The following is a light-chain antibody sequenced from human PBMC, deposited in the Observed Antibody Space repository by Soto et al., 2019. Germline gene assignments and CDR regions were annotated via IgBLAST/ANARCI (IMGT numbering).Light chain of an antibody. CDR1: QSISSY. V-gene: IGKV1-39*01. J-gene: IGKJ5*01. Sequence: DIQMTQSPSSLSASVGDRVTITCRASQSISSYLNWYQQKPGKAPKLLIYAASSLQSGVPSRFRGSGSGPAFTLTISSLQPEDFATYYCQQIYSTPRTFGQGTRLEIK. CDR3: QQIYSTPRT. CDR2: AAS.